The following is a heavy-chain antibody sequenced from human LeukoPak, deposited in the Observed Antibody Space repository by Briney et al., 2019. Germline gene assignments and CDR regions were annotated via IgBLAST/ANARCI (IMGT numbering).Heavy chain of an antibody. CDR1: GGSISSSSYY. CDR3: ARGDYYDSSGYYYVPQDAFDI. D-gene: IGHD3-22*01. CDR2: INHSGST. Sequence: PSETLSLTCTVSGGSISSSSYYWGWIRQPPGKGLEWIGEINHSGSTNYNPSLKSRVTISVDTSKNQFSLKLSSVTAADTAVYYCARGDYYDSSGYYYVPQDAFDIWGQGTMVTVSS. V-gene: IGHV4-39*07. J-gene: IGHJ3*02.